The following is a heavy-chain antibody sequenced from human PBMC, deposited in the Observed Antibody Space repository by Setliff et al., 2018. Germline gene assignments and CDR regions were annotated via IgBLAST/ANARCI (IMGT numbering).Heavy chain of an antibody. CDR1: GYNFITFG. Sequence: ASVKVSCKTSGYNFITFGISWVRQAPGQGLEWMGWISPYNEKTNYAEKFQGRVTMTTDTSTTTVYMEVASLRSDDTAVYYCVRGPGPSVVVAMPSDRWGQGTLVTVSS. CDR2: ISPYNEKT. V-gene: IGHV1-18*01. J-gene: IGHJ5*02. CDR3: VRGPGPSVVVAMPSDR. D-gene: IGHD5-12*01.